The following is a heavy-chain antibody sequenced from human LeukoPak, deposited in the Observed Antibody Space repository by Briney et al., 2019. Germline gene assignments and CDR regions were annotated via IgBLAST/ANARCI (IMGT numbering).Heavy chain of an antibody. D-gene: IGHD2-2*01. J-gene: IGHJ5*02. CDR1: GGSINSYY. CDR2: IYYNGRT. CDR3: AKDPEYQRTISRFDP. Sequence: PSETLSLTCSVSGGSINSYYWSWIRQPPGKGLEWIGYIYYNGRTNYNPSLNSRVTMLVDTSKRQFSLRLRSVTAADTAVYYCAKDPEYQRTISRFDPWGQGTLVTVSS. V-gene: IGHV4-59*12.